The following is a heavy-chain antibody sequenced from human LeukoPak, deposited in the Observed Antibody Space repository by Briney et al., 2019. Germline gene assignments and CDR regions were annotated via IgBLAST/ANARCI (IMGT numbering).Heavy chain of an antibody. V-gene: IGHV4-59*11. CDR1: GGSISSHY. D-gene: IGHD2-15*01. J-gene: IGHJ4*02. CDR2: IYYSGST. Sequence: PSETLSLTCTVAGGSISSHYWSWIRQPPGKGLEWIGYIYYSGSTNYNPSLKGRVTISVDTSKNQFSLKLSSVTAADTAVYYCARVRIGFDYWGQGTLVTVSS. CDR3: ARVRIGFDY.